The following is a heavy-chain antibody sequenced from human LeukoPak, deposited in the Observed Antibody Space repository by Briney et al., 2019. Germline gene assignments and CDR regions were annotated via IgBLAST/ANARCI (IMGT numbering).Heavy chain of an antibody. Sequence: SETLSLTCTVSGGTFSGGNIHWRCIRPPPGKGLEWIGYIFDSGNTNYNPSLKSRVTMSVDTSKSQFSLKLSSVTAADTAVYYCAACGGDCYGYYFDYWGQGTLVTVSS. CDR2: IFDSGNT. J-gene: IGHJ4*02. D-gene: IGHD2-21*02. V-gene: IGHV4-61*01. CDR1: GGTFSGGNIH. CDR3: AACGGDCYGYYFDY.